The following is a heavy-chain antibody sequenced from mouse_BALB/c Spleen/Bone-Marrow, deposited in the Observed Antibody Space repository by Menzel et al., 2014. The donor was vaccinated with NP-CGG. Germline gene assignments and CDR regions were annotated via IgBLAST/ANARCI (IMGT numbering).Heavy chain of an antibody. CDR1: GYSFTSYW. D-gene: IGHD1-1*01. CDR2: IHPSDTGT. CDR3: ARLEGNYGSTFAY. J-gene: IGHJ3*01. Sequence: QVHEKQSGAELVRPGASVKLSCKASGYSFTSYWMNWVKQRPGQGLEWIGMIHPSDTGTRLNQRFKDKATLTVDKSSSTAYMQLSSPTSEDSAVYYCARLEGNYGSTFAYWGQGTLVTVSA. V-gene: IGHV1-61*01.